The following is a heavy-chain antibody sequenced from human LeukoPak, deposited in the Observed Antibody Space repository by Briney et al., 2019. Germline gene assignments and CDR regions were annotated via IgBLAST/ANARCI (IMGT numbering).Heavy chain of an antibody. Sequence: GGSLRLSCAASGFTFSSYAMHWVRQAPGKGLEWVAVISYDGSNKYYADSVKGRFTISRDNSKNTLYLQMNSLRAEDTAVYYCARALLWFGESLGAFDIWGQGTMVTVSS. J-gene: IGHJ3*02. CDR1: GFTFSSYA. CDR2: ISYDGSNK. CDR3: ARALLWFGESLGAFDI. D-gene: IGHD3-10*01. V-gene: IGHV3-30-3*01.